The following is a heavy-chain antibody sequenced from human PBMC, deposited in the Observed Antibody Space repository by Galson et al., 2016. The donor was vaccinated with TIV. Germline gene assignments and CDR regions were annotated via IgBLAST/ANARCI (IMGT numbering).Heavy chain of an antibody. CDR1: GYTFTSSF. Sequence: SVKVSCKASGYTFTSSFMHWVRQAPGQGLEWMGSINPIFGTANYAQKFQGRVTITADTSTSTIYMELSSLRSEDTAVYYCARGRGYYFGSGSSYFDYWGQGSLVTVSS. CDR3: ARGRGYYFGSGSSYFDY. D-gene: IGHD3-10*01. J-gene: IGHJ4*02. V-gene: IGHV1-46*01. CDR2: INPIFGTA.